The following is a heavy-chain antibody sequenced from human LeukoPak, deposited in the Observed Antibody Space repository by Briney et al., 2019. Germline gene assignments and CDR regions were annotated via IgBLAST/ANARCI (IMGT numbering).Heavy chain of an antibody. Sequence: PSETLSLTCTVSGGSISSYYWSWIRQPPGKELEGIGYIYYSGSTNYNPSLKSRVTISVDTSKNQFSLKLSSVTAADTAVYYCARHDSSGYYFDYWGQGTLVTVSS. J-gene: IGHJ4*02. CDR2: IYYSGST. CDR3: ARHDSSGYYFDY. CDR1: GGSISSYY. V-gene: IGHV4-59*08. D-gene: IGHD3-22*01.